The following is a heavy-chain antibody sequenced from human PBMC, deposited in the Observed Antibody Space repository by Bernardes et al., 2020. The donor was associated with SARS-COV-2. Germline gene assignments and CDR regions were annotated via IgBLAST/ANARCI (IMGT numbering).Heavy chain of an antibody. V-gene: IGHV4-34*01. J-gene: IGHJ4*02. CDR2: ISLSGST. CDR1: GASLSAYH. Sequence: SETLYLTCSISGASLSAYHWNWIRQSPEMGLEWIGEISLSGSTNYSPSLKSRVSMSLDTSKNHFSLNLMSVTAADTAIYFCARGRAYSFSLSLDSWGQGTLVTVSS. D-gene: IGHD5-18*01. CDR3: ARGRAYSFSLSLDS.